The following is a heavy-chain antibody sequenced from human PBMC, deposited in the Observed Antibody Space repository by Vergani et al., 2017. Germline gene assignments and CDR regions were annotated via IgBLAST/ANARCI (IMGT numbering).Heavy chain of an antibody. D-gene: IGHD6-13*01. V-gene: IGHV1-69*01. CDR1: GGTFSTYG. CDR3: ARDEIAATGTEGAYDI. Sequence: QVHLVQSGAEVMKPGSSLKLSCTASGGTFSTYGINWVRQAPGQGLEWMGVITPFFRTPKYAQKFQGRVTITAHEATTTVYMEHRSLRSDETAIYYCARDEIAATGTEGAYDIWGQGTMVTVSS. J-gene: IGHJ3*02. CDR2: ITPFFRTP.